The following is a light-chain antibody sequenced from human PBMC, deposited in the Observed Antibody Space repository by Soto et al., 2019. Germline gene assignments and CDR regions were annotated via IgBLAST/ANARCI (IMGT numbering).Light chain of an antibody. Sequence: ELVLTQSPGTLSLSPGERGTLSCRASQSVSSNYLAWYQQKPGQAPRLLIYGASTRATGIPDRFSGSGSGTDFTLTINRLEPEDFAVYYCQQYIGSPFTFGPGTKVDIK. CDR1: QSVSSNY. CDR2: GAS. V-gene: IGKV3-20*01. J-gene: IGKJ3*01. CDR3: QQYIGSPFT.